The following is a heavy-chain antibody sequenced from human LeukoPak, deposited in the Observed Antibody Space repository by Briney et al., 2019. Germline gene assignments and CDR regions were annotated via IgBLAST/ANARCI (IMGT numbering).Heavy chain of an antibody. J-gene: IGHJ4*02. CDR1: GFIFSNYG. Sequence: PGGSLRLSCAASGFIFSNYGIHWVRQAPGKGLEWVAFIRYDGGIEYSADSVRGRFTISRDNSKNTLYLQMNSLRAEDTAVYYCANALAESSFDYWGQGTLVTVSS. V-gene: IGHV3-30*02. D-gene: IGHD1-14*01. CDR2: IRYDGGIE. CDR3: ANALAESSFDY.